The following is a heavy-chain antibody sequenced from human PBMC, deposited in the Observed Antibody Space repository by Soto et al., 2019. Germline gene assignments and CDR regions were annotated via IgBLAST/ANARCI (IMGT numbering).Heavy chain of an antibody. Sequence: QVQLVESGGGVVQPGRSLRLSCTASGFTFSNYAMHWVRQAPGKGLEWVAVISYTGSNKYYADSVKGRFTISRDNSMNTLYLQMNRLRTEDTAVYYCARDWDYHDNTAYGTFDSWGQGTLVTVSS. CDR1: GFTFSNYA. D-gene: IGHD3-22*01. CDR3: ARDWDYHDNTAYGTFDS. J-gene: IGHJ4*02. V-gene: IGHV3-30-3*01. CDR2: ISYTGSNK.